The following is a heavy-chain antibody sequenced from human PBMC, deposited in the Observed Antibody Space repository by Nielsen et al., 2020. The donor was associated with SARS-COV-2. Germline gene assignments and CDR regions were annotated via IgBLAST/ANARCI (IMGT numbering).Heavy chain of an antibody. CDR2: VYPGDSDT. CDR3: ARHFQLYDPFDY. V-gene: IGHV5-51*01. D-gene: IGHD2-2*02. J-gene: IGHJ4*02. Sequence: GESLKISCKGSGYTFTGYWIVWVRQMPGKGLEWMGTVYPGDSDTRYSPSFQGQVTISVDKSISTAYLQWSRLKASDTAMYYCARHFQLYDPFDYWGQGTLVTVSS. CDR1: GYTFTGYW.